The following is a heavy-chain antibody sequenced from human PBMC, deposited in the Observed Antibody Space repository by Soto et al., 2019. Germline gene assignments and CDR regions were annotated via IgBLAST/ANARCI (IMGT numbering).Heavy chain of an antibody. CDR3: AREHLSRASGDYASPGDRVAEYAGWFDP. D-gene: IGHD4-17*01. Sequence: QVQLVQSGAEVKKPGASVKVSCKASGYTFTSYGFSWVRQAPGQGLEWMGWISTYNGNTNYAQKFQGRVTMTTDTSTSTAYMELRSLRSDDTAVYYCAREHLSRASGDYASPGDRVAEYAGWFDPWGQGTLVTVSS. V-gene: IGHV1-18*01. CDR1: GYTFTSYG. J-gene: IGHJ5*02. CDR2: ISTYNGNT.